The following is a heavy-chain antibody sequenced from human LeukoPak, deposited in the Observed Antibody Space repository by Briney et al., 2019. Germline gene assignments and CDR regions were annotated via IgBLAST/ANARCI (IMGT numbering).Heavy chain of an antibody. D-gene: IGHD2-8*01. Sequence: ASVKVSCKVSGYTLTELSMHWVRQAPGKGLEWMGGFDPEDGETIYAQKFQGRVTITADESTSTAYMELSSLRSEDTAVYYCATPIPYCTNGVCYPRETPTRFDYWGQGTLVTVSS. V-gene: IGHV1-24*01. CDR3: ATPIPYCTNGVCYPRETPTRFDY. CDR1: GYTLTELS. J-gene: IGHJ4*02. CDR2: FDPEDGET.